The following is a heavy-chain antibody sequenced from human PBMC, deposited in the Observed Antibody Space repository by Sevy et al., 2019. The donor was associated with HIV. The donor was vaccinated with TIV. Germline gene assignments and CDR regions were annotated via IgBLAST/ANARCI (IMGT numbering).Heavy chain of an antibody. CDR3: ARVGDTGEYYFDY. Sequence: GRSLRLSCAASGFTFSSYWMSWDRQAPGKGLEWVANIKQDGSEKYYVDSVKGRFTISRDNAKNSLYLQMNSLRAEDTAVYYCARVGDTGEYYFDYWGQGTLVTVSS. CDR1: GFTFSSYW. CDR2: IKQDGSEK. V-gene: IGHV3-7*01. D-gene: IGHD2-21*01. J-gene: IGHJ4*02.